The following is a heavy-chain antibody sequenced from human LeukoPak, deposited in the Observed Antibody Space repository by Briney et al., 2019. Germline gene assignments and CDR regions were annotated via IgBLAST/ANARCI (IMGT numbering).Heavy chain of an antibody. CDR3: ARAVDGYSYGYGYYYYMDV. V-gene: IGHV4-61*09. D-gene: IGHD5-18*01. CDR2: IYSSGST. Sequence: TPSETLSLTCTVSGGSISSGSYCWSWIRQPAGKGLEWIGHIYSSGSTNYNPSLKSRVTISVDTSKNQFSLKLGSVTAADTAVYYCARAVDGYSYGYGYYYYMDVWGKGTTVTISS. J-gene: IGHJ6*03. CDR1: GGSISSGSYC.